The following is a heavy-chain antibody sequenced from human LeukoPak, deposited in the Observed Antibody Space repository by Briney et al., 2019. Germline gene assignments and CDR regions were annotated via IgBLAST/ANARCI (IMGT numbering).Heavy chain of an antibody. CDR2: ISSSGSTI. J-gene: IGHJ4*02. CDR3: AIGVVGATRDDY. Sequence: GGSLRLSCAASGFTFSSYEMNWVRQAPAHGLAWVSYISSSGSTIYYADSVKGRFTISRDNAKNSLYLQMNSLRAEDTAVYYCAIGVVGATRDDYWGQRTLVTVSS. V-gene: IGHV3-48*03. CDR1: GFTFSSYE. D-gene: IGHD1-26*01.